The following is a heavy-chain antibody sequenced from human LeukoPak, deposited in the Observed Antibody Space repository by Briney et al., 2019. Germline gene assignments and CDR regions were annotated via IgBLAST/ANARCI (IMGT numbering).Heavy chain of an antibody. V-gene: IGHV4-59*11. D-gene: IGHD2-2*01. CDR1: GGSISSHY. CDR2: IYYSGST. Sequence: SETLSLTCTVSGGSISSHYWSWIRQPPGKGLEWIGYIYYSGSTNYNPSLKSRVTISVDTSKNQFSLKLSSATAADTAVYYCARVGYCSSTSCPHFDYWGQGTLVPVSS. CDR3: ARVGYCSSTSCPHFDY. J-gene: IGHJ4*02.